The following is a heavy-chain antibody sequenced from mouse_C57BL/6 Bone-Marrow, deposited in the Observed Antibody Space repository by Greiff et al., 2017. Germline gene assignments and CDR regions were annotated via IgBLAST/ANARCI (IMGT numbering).Heavy chain of an antibody. CDR2: IYPGSGST. CDR1: GYTFTSYW. D-gene: IGHD3-1*01. CDR3: ASPLYCSGYPRFAY. J-gene: IGHJ3*01. Sequence: QVQLQQPGAELVKPGASVKMSCKASGYTFTSYWITWVKQRPGQGLEWIGDIYPGSGSTNYNEKFKSKATLTVDTSSSTAYMQLSSLTSEDSAVYYGASPLYCSGYPRFAYWGQGTLVTVSA. V-gene: IGHV1-55*01.